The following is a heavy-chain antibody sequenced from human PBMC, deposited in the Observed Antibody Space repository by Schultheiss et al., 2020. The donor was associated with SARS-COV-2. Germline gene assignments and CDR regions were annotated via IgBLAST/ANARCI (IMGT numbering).Heavy chain of an antibody. CDR1: GGSISSYY. CDR3: SSHLKYYYYGMDV. J-gene: IGHJ6*02. V-gene: IGHV4-59*12. Sequence: GSLRLSCTVSGGSISSYYWSWIRQPPGKGLEWIGEIYHSGSTNYNPSLKSRVTISVDKSKNQFSLKLSSVTAADTAVYYCSSHLKYYYYGMDVWGQGTTVTVSS. CDR2: IYHSGST.